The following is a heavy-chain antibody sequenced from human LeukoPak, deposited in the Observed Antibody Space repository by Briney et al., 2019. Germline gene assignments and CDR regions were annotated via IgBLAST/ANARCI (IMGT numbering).Heavy chain of an antibody. V-gene: IGHV3-30*18. Sequence: GGSLRLSCDTSGFTFRSYGLHWVRQAPGKGLEWVTVISFDGSNKYYADSVKGRFTISRDNSRNTLYLQMDSLRPEDTAIYYCAKSAAVYENGIDYWGQGTLVSVSS. CDR3: AKSAAVYENGIDY. D-gene: IGHD6-13*01. CDR2: ISFDGSNK. J-gene: IGHJ4*02. CDR1: GFTFRSYG.